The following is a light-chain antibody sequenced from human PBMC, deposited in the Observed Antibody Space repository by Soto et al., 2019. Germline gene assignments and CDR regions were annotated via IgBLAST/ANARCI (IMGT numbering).Light chain of an antibody. CDR2: GAS. CDR3: QQYGSSPLT. Sequence: EIVLTQSPGTLSLSPGERATLSCRDSQSVSNNYLVWYQLKPGQAPRLLIYGASSRATGIPDRFSGSGSGTDFTLTISRLEPEDFAVYYCQQYGSSPLTFGGGTKVDIK. J-gene: IGKJ4*01. CDR1: QSVSNNY. V-gene: IGKV3-20*01.